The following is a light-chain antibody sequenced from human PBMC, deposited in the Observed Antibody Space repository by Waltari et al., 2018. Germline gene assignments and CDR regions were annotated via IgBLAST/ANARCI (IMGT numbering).Light chain of an antibody. CDR3: QSADSSGTYWL. V-gene: IGLV3-25*03. Sequence: SYELTQPPSVSVSPGQTARVTCSGDALPKQYAYWYQQKPGQAPLLVIYKDSERPSGIPERFSGSSSGTTVTLTSSGVKAEDEADYYCQSADSSGTYWLFGGGTTLTVL. CDR1: ALPKQY. CDR2: KDS. J-gene: IGLJ3*02.